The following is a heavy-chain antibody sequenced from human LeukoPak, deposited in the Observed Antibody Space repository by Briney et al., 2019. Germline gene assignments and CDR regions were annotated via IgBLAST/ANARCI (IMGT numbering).Heavy chain of an antibody. Sequence: GGSLRLSCAASGFTFWSYAMSRVRQAPGKGLEWVSGISGSGGSTYYVDSVKGRFTISRDNSKNTLYLQMDSPRAGDTAVYYCAKGRVPASILSAFDIWGQGTMVTVSS. D-gene: IGHD2-2*01. J-gene: IGHJ3*02. CDR3: AKGRVPASILSAFDI. V-gene: IGHV3-23*01. CDR1: GFTFWSYA. CDR2: ISGSGGST.